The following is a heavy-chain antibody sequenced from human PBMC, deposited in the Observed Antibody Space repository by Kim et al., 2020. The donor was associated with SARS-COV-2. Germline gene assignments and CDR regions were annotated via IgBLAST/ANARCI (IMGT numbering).Heavy chain of an antibody. CDR3: AKHLGCSTTSCHESDW. Sequence: GGSLRLSCVASGFTFSSHRMSWVRQATGKGLEWVATIKQDGSDETYVDSVKGRFTISRDNAKNSLYLQMHSLRAEDTAVYYCAKHLGCSTTSCHESDWWGQGTLVTVSS. CDR2: IKQDGSDE. J-gene: IGHJ4*02. CDR1: GFTFSSHR. D-gene: IGHD2-2*01. V-gene: IGHV3-7*05.